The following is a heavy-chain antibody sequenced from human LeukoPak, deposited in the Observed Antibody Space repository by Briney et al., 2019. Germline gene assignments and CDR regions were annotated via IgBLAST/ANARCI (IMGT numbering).Heavy chain of an antibody. Sequence: PSETLSLTCTVSGGSIRSYYWSWIRQPPGKGLEWIGSIYYSGSTYYNPSLKSRVTISVDTSRNQFSLKLSSVTAADTAVYYCARHLSTEFFDYWGQGTLVTVSS. J-gene: IGHJ4*02. CDR1: GGSIRSYY. CDR3: ARHLSTEFFDY. D-gene: IGHD4-17*01. CDR2: IYYSGST. V-gene: IGHV4-59*05.